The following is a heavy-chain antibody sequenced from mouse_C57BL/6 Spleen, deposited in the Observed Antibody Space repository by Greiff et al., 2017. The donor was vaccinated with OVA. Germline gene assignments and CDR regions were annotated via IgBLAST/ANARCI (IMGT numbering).Heavy chain of an antibody. CDR3: ARRTPYYFDY. CDR2: IDPSDGYT. D-gene: IGHD5-1*01. V-gene: IGHV1-69*01. CDR1: GYTFTSYW. J-gene: IGHJ2*01. Sequence: QVQLQQPGAELVMPGASVKLSCTASGYTFTSYWMHWVKQRPGQGLEWIGEIDPSDGYTNYNQKFKGKSTLTVDTSSSTAYLQLSSLTSEDSAVYYCARRTPYYFDYWGQGTTLTVSS.